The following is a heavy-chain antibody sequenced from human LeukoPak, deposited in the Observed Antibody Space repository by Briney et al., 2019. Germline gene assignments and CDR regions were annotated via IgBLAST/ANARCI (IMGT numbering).Heavy chain of an antibody. CDR2: IYYSGST. J-gene: IGHJ4*02. D-gene: IGHD6-13*01. V-gene: IGHV4-39*01. CDR1: GGSISSSSYY. Sequence: SETLSLTCTVSGGSISSSSYYWGWIRQPPGKGLEWIGSIYYSGSTYYNPSLKSRVTISVDTSKNQFSLKLSSVTAADTAVYYCARLAAPFDYWGQGTLVTVSS. CDR3: ARLAAPFDY.